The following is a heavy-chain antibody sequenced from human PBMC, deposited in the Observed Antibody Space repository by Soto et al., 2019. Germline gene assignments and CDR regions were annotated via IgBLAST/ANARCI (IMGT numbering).Heavy chain of an antibody. CDR3: ARAVHGSGSYYLYYYYYGMDV. CDR2: MNPNSGNT. Sequence: ASVKVSCKVSGYTFTSYDINWVRQATGQGLEWMGWMNPNSGNTGYAQKFQGRVTMTRNTSISTAYMELSSLRSEDAAVYYCARAVHGSGSYYLYYYYYGMDVWGQGTTVTV. V-gene: IGHV1-8*01. D-gene: IGHD3-10*01. J-gene: IGHJ6*02. CDR1: GYTFTSYD.